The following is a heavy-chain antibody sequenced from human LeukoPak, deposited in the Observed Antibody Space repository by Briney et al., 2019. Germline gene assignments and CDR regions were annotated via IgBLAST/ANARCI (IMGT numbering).Heavy chain of an antibody. Sequence: GGSLRLSCAASGFTFSSYWMSWVRQAPGKGLEWVANIKQDGSEKYYVDSVKGRFTISRDNAKNSLYLQMNSLRAEDTAVYYCARGLSSPEPLGYCSSTSCVWGQGTLVTVSS. CDR2: IKQDGSEK. V-gene: IGHV3-7*01. CDR1: GFTFSSYW. CDR3: ARGLSSPEPLGYCSSTSCV. D-gene: IGHD2-2*01. J-gene: IGHJ4*02.